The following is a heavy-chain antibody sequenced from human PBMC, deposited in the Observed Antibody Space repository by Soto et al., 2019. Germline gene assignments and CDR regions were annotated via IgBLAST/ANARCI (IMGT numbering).Heavy chain of an antibody. Sequence: PGGSLRLSCAASGFTFSSYAMSWVRQAPGKGQEWVSAISGSGGSTYYADSVKGRFTISRDNSRNTLYLQMNSLRAEDTAVYYFSKDLKFFFSGSYYSPPSRSLFDYWGQGTLVTVSS. CDR2: ISGSGGST. CDR1: GFTFSSYA. J-gene: IGHJ4*02. D-gene: IGHD3-10*01. CDR3: SKDLKFFFSGSYYSPPSRSLFDY. V-gene: IGHV3-23*01.